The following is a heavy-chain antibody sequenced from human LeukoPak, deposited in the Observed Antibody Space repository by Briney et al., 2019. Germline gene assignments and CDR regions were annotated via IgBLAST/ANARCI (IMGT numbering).Heavy chain of an antibody. V-gene: IGHV5-51*01. CDR2: IYPGDSGP. J-gene: IGHJ3*01. CDR1: GYSFTSYC. D-gene: IGHD1-26*01. CDR3: GMSGDRVPLQDDVFDV. Sequence: GESLKISCKVSGYSFTSYCIGWVRQMPGKGLEWMGIIYPGDSGPTYSPSFQGQVTISVDKSINTAYLQWSSLQAADTAMYYCGMSGDRVPLQDDVFDVWGQGTMVTVST.